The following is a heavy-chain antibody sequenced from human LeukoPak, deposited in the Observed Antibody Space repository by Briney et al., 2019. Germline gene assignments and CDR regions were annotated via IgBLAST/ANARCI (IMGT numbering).Heavy chain of an antibody. J-gene: IGHJ6*04. CDR3: ATSQNYGPMDV. CDR1: GYTFTGYY. V-gene: IGHV1-2*02. D-gene: IGHD3-10*01. CDR2: INPNSGGT. Sequence: ASVKVSCKASGYTFTGYYMHWVRQAPGQGLEWMGWINPNSGGTNYARKFQGRVTMTRDTSISTAYMELSRLRSDDTAVYYCATSQNYGPMDVWGKGTTVTISS.